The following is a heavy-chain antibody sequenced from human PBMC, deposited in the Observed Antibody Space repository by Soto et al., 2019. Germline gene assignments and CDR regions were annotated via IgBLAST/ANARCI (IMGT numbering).Heavy chain of an antibody. J-gene: IGHJ4*02. V-gene: IGHV3-23*01. D-gene: IGHD3-10*01. CDR3: AKEMGLWFGELLSFDY. Sequence: EVQLLESGGGLVQPGGSLRLSCAASGFTFSSYAMSWVRQAPGKGLEWVSAISGSGGSTYYADSVKGRFTISRDNSKNTLYRQMNSLRAEDTAVYYCAKEMGLWFGELLSFDYWGQGTLVTVSS. CDR1: GFTFSSYA. CDR2: ISGSGGST.